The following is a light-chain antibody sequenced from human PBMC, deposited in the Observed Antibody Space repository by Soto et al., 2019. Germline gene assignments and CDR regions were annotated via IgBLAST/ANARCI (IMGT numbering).Light chain of an antibody. CDR2: QVT. Sequence: SALTQPPSASGSPGQSVTISCTGTSSDVGGYNYVSWYQQQPGKAPTLMIYQVTNRPSGVSNRFSGSRSGNTASLTISGLQAEDEADYYCSSYTDSSNYVFGTGTKLTVL. J-gene: IGLJ1*01. V-gene: IGLV2-14*01. CDR1: SSDVGGYNY. CDR3: SSYTDSSNYV.